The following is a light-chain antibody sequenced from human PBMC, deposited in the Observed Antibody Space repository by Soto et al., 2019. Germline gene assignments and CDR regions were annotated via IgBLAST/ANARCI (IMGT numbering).Light chain of an antibody. J-gene: IGKJ4*01. CDR1: QSISSY. CDR2: AAS. Sequence: DIQMTQSPSSLSASVGDRVTITCRASQSISSYLNWYQQKPGKAPKLLIYAASSLQSGVPSRFSGSGSGTDFTLTISSLQPEDVATYYCQQSYSTPPVTFGGGTKVEIK. V-gene: IGKV1-39*01. CDR3: QQSYSTPPVT.